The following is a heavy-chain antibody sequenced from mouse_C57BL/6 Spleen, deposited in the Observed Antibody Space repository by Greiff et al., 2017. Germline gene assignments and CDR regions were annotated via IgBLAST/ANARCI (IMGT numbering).Heavy chain of an antibody. CDR2: IDPSDSYT. J-gene: IGHJ1*03. V-gene: IGHV1-59*01. CDR3: ARRKGYGRGYFDV. Sequence: VQLQQPGAELVRPGTSVKLSCKASGYTFTSYWMHWVKQRPGQGLEWIGVIDPSDSYTNYNQKFKGKATLTVDTSSSTAYMQLSSLTSEDSAVYYCARRKGYGRGYFDVGGTGTTVTVSS. D-gene: IGHD1-1*02. CDR1: GYTFTSYW.